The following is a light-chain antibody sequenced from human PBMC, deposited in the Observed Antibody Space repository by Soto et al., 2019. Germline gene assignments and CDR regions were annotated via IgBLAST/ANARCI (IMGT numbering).Light chain of an antibody. V-gene: IGKV3-20*01. Sequence: IVLTQSPVTLPLYPGERATLSCRAIQSVSSSYLAWYQQKPGQAPRLLIYGASSRATGIPDRFSRSGSGTDFTLTISRLEHEDFGVYYCQQYGSSPGTFGQGTKVDIK. CDR1: QSVSSSY. CDR2: GAS. J-gene: IGKJ1*01. CDR3: QQYGSSPGT.